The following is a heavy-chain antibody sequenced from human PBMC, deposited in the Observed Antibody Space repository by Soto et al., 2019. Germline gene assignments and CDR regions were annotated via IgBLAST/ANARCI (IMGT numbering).Heavy chain of an antibody. CDR2: INPSGGST. CDR3: ARSTVFNGMDV. D-gene: IGHD4-17*01. J-gene: IGHJ6*02. V-gene: IGHV1-46*03. Sequence: GASVKVSCKAFGYTFTSYYMHWVRQAPGQGLEWMGIINPSGGSTSYAQKFQGRVTMTRDASTSTVYMELSSLRSEDTAVYYCARSTVFNGMDVWGQGTTVTVSS. CDR1: GYTFTSYY.